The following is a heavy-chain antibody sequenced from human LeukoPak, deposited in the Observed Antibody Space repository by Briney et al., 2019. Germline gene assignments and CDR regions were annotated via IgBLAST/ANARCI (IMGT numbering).Heavy chain of an antibody. CDR3: ARNKAITGFFGMDV. J-gene: IGHJ6*02. D-gene: IGHD1-20*01. CDR2: ISYGGTHE. CDR1: GFTFSDYA. V-gene: IGHV3-30*10. Sequence: GRSLRLSCVASGFTFSDYALHWVRQAPGKGLEWVAVISYGGTHEYYTDSVNGRFTISRDNSKNTLHLQMNSLRPEDTSVYYCARNKAITGFFGMDVWGLGTTVTVTS.